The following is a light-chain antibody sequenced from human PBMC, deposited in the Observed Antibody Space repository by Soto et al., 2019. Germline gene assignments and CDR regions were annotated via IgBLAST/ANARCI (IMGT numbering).Light chain of an antibody. CDR1: QDISSV. J-gene: IGKJ4*01. CDR3: QQFNSYPLT. Sequence: AILLTQSPSSLSASVGDRVTITCRTSQDISSVLAWYQQKQGKGPKLLIYDASSLESGVPSRFSGSGSGTDVTLTISSLQPEDFATYYCQQFNSYPLTFGGGTKVEIK. CDR2: DAS. V-gene: IGKV1-13*02.